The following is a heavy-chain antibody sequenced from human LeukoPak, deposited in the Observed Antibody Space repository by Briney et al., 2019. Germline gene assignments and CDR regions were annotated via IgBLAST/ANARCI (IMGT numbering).Heavy chain of an antibody. V-gene: IGHV3-48*04. CDR2: ISSSGSTI. CDR3: ARDNVSYYFDY. Sequence: GGSLRLSCAASGFTFSSYGMHWIRQAPGKGLEWVSYISSSGSTIYYADSVKGRFTISRDSAKNSLYLQMNSLRAEDTAVYYCARDNVSYYFDYWGQGTLVTVSS. J-gene: IGHJ4*02. CDR1: GFTFSSYG.